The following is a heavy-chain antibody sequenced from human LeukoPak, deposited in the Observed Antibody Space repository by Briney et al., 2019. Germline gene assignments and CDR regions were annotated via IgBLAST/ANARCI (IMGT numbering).Heavy chain of an antibody. CDR3: ARSFSGRGDAFDI. CDR2: IYYTGST. D-gene: IGHD6-19*01. V-gene: IGHV4-59*01. CDR1: GGSIGSYD. J-gene: IGHJ3*02. Sequence: PSETLSLTCTVSGGSIGSYDWRWIRQPPGKGLEWIGYIYYTGSTDYNPSLKSRATISVDTSKNQFSLKLSSVTAADTAVYYCARSFSGRGDAFDIWGQGTMVTVSS.